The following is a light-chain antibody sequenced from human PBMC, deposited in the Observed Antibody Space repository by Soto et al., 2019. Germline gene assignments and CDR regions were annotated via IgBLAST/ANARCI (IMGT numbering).Light chain of an antibody. V-gene: IGKV1-5*01. CDR2: DAS. CDR1: QSISSW. CDR3: QQYNSYSYT. Sequence: DIQMTQSPSTLSASVGDRVTITCRASQSISSWLAWYQQKPEKAPKVLIYDASSLESGDPSRFSGSGSGTEFTLAISSLQPDDFATYYCQQYNSYSYTIGQGTKLEI. J-gene: IGKJ2*01.